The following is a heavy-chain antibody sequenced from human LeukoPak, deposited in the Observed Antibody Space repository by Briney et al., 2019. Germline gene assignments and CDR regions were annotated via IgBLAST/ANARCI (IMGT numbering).Heavy chain of an antibody. CDR1: VVSINSHY. CDR2: IYDSGSA. V-gene: IGHV4-59*11. CDR3: AIVLQNYYHLDV. J-gene: IGHJ6*03. D-gene: IGHD3-3*01. Sequence: PSDTLSLICTVSVVSINSHYSSWIRDPPGKGLEGIGFIYDSGSANYKSSLESRVTRTLGTSKNQFSLKLNSVTVADTAVYYCAIVLQNYYHLDVWGKGTTVTVSS.